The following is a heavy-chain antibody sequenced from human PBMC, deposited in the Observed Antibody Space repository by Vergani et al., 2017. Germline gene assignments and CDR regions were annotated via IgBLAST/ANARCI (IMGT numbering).Heavy chain of an antibody. CDR3: AASEVHGY. Sequence: EVQLVESGGGLVQPGGSLRLSCAASGFTFSIYWMSWVRQAPGKGLEWVANIKQDGSEKYYVDSVKGRFTISRDNDKNSLYLQMNSLRAEDTAVYYCAASEVHGYWGQGTLVTVSS. J-gene: IGHJ4*02. CDR2: IKQDGSEK. CDR1: GFTFSIYW. D-gene: IGHD3-10*01. V-gene: IGHV3-7*03.